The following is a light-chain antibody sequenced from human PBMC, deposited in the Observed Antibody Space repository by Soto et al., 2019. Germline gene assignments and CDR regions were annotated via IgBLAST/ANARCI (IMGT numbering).Light chain of an antibody. Sequence: QSVLTQPPSASGTPGQTVTISCSGSSSNIGRNYVYWYQQLPGTAPKLLIYRSTQRPSGVPDRFSGSKSGTSASLAISGLRSEDEADYYCAAWDDSLSGVVFGGGTKLTVL. CDR3: AAWDDSLSGVV. J-gene: IGLJ2*01. V-gene: IGLV1-47*01. CDR2: RST. CDR1: SSNIGRNY.